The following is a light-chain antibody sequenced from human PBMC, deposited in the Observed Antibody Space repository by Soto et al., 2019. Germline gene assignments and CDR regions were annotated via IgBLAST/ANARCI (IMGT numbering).Light chain of an antibody. Sequence: DVVLTQSPLSLPVTLGQPASISCRSGQSLVYIDGNTYLNWFHQRPGQSPRRLIYTVSNRDSGVPDRFSGSGSGTDFTLKISRVEAEDVGVYYCMQGTHWYTFGQGTKLEIK. CDR3: MQGTHWYT. CDR2: TVS. V-gene: IGKV2-30*01. J-gene: IGKJ2*01. CDR1: QSLVYIDGNTY.